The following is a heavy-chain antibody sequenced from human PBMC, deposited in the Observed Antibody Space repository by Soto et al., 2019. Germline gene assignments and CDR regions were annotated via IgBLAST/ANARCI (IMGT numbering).Heavy chain of an antibody. J-gene: IGHJ6*03. D-gene: IGHD2-21*01. CDR3: AKSIRAYCGGDCREDYYYYYMDV. CDR2: ISGSGGST. CDR1: GFTFSSYA. Sequence: GGSLRLSCAASGFTFSSYAMSWVRQAPGKGLEWVSAISGSGGSTYYADSVKGRFTISRDNSKNTLYLQMNSLRAEDTAVYYCAKSIRAYCGGDCREDYYYYYMDVWGKGTTVTVSS. V-gene: IGHV3-23*01.